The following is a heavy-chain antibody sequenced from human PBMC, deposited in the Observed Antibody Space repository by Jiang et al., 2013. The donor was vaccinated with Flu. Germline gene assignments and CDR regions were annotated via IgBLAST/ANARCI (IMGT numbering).Heavy chain of an antibody. D-gene: IGHD4-17*01. CDR2: IYHSGST. CDR3: ARLSPADYGDYL. V-gene: IGHV4-59*08. J-gene: IGHJ4*02. Sequence: PGLVKPSETLPLTCTVSGGSIRSYYWSWIRQPAGKGLEWIGYIYHSGSTNYNPSLKSRVTMSVDTSKNQFSLKLSSVTAADTAAYFCARLSPADYGDYLWGQGTLVTVSS. CDR1: GGSIRSYY.